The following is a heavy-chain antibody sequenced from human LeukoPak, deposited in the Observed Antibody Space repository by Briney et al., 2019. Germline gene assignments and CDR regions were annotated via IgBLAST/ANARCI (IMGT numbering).Heavy chain of an antibody. D-gene: IGHD5-18*01. Sequence: GGSLRLSCAASGFSFGSNWMSWVRQAPGKGLEWVAVIKPDASEKDYVDSLKGRFTISRDNAKNSLFLQMNSLRVEDTAVCYCAPTANNWLDPWGKGALVTVSS. CDR2: IKPDASEK. J-gene: IGHJ5*02. V-gene: IGHV3-7*05. CDR1: GFSFGSNW. CDR3: APTANNWLDP.